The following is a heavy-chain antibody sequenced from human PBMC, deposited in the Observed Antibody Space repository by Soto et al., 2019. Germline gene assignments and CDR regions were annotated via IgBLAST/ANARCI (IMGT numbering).Heavy chain of an antibody. CDR3: AKEAGDH. CDR2: IIPMFDIK. D-gene: IGHD3-10*01. CDR1: GGNFNTYA. Sequence: SVKVSCKTSGGNFNTYALTWVRQAPGQGLEWIGGIIPMFDIKNVAQRFQGRVTLNADDSMTTAYMEMTGLRSDDTAVYYCAKEAGDHWGQGTLVTVSS. J-gene: IGHJ4*02. V-gene: IGHV1-69*13.